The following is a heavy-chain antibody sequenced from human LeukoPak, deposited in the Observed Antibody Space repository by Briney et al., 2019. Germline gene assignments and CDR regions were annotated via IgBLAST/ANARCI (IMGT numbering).Heavy chain of an antibody. V-gene: IGHV3-7*04. J-gene: IGHJ5*02. Sequence: GGSLKLSCAASGFTFSNYWMGWVRQAPRKGLEWVANINGPGVTINYVESVKGRFSISRDNAQDSLYLQMSSLRAEDTAVYYCARDPRAAGHFEPWGQGTLVTVSS. CDR3: ARDPRAAGHFEP. CDR1: GFTFSNYW. CDR2: INGPGVTI. D-gene: IGHD3-9*01.